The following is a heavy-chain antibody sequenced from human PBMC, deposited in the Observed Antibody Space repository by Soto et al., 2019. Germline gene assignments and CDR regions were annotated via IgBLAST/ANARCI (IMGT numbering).Heavy chain of an antibody. V-gene: IGHV1-69*01. CDR1: GGTFSSYA. Sequence: QVQLVQSGAEVKKPGSSVKVSCKASGGTFSSYAISWVRQAPGQGLEWMGGIIPIFGTANYAQKFQGRVTITADEATSTAYMELSSLRSEHTAVYYCAREENPDIVVVGAFDIWGQGTMVTVSS. CDR2: IIPIFGTA. CDR3: AREENPDIVVVGAFDI. D-gene: IGHD2-15*01. J-gene: IGHJ3*02.